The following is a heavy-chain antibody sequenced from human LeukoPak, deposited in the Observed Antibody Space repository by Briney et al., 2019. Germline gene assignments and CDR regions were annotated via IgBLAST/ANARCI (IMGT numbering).Heavy chain of an antibody. Sequence: GASVKVSCKASGYTFTGYYMHWVRQAPGQGLEWMGWINPNSGGTNYAQKFEGWVTMTRDTSISTAHMELSRLRSDDTAVYYCASNPMGHDAFDIWGQGTMVTVSS. CDR1: GYTFTGYY. CDR2: INPNSGGT. CDR3: ASNPMGHDAFDI. V-gene: IGHV1-2*04. J-gene: IGHJ3*02. D-gene: IGHD1-26*01.